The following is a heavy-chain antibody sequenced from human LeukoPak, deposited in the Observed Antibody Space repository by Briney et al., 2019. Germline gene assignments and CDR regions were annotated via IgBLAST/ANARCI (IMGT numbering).Heavy chain of an antibody. CDR2: IWYDGSNK. J-gene: IGHJ4*02. Sequence: GRSLRLSCAASGFTFSSYGMHWVRQAPGKGLEWVAVIWYDGSNKFYADSVKGRFTISRDNSKSTLYLQMNSLRAEDTAVYYCAKDRGSGYLDYWGQGTLVTVSS. V-gene: IGHV3-33*06. CDR1: GFTFSSYG. CDR3: AKDRGSGYLDY. D-gene: IGHD6-19*01.